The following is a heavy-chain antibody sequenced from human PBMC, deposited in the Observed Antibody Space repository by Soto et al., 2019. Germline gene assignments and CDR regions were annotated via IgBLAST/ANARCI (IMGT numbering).Heavy chain of an antibody. Sequence: GPSVKVSCKASGYTFTNHAIHWVRQAPGQGLEWMGWINAGKGDTKYPQRFQGRVTITRDTSASTAYMELSSLRSEDTAVYYCARNILGGTTDYWGPGTLVTVSS. CDR1: GYTFTNHA. CDR2: INAGKGDT. J-gene: IGHJ4*02. CDR3: ARNILGGTTDY. D-gene: IGHD1-7*01. V-gene: IGHV1-3*01.